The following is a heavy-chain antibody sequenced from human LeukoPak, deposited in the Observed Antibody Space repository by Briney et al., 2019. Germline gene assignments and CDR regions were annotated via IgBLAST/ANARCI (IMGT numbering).Heavy chain of an antibody. CDR2: IYTSGSF. CDR1: GGSISNYY. CDR3: ARSPVTTIYWHIDL. J-gene: IGHJ2*01. Sequence: SETLSLTCTVSGGSISNYYWSWIRQPAGKGLEWIGRIYTSGSFNYNPSLRGRVSMSVDTSKNLCSLKVYSVTAADTAVYYCARSPVTTIYWHIDLWGRGTLVTVSS. D-gene: IGHD4-17*01. V-gene: IGHV4-4*07.